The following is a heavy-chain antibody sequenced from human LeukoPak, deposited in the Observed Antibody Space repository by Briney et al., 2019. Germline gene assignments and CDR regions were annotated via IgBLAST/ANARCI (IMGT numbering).Heavy chain of an antibody. J-gene: IGHJ3*02. V-gene: IGHV4-59*01. CDR1: GGSIISYY. CDR2: IYYSGST. CDR3: AREVGGTGASCHI. Sequence: SETLSLTCTVSGGSIISYYWSWIRQPPGKGLEWIGYIYYSGSTNYNPSLKSRVTISVDTSKNQFSLKLSSVTAADTAVYYCAREVGGTGASCHIWGQGTMVTVSS. D-gene: IGHD3-10*01.